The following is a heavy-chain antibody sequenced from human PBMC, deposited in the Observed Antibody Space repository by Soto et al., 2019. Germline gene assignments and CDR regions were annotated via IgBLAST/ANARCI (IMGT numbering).Heavy chain of an antibody. CDR2: ISAYNGNT. CDR1: GYTFTSYG. Sequence: GASVKVSCKASGYTFTSYGISWVRQAPGQGLEWMGWISAYNGNTNYAQKLQGRVTMTTDTSTSTAYMELRSLRSDDTAVYYCARTSEGLVKRPYYYYCMDVWGQGTTVTVSS. CDR3: ARTSEGLVKRPYYYYCMDV. V-gene: IGHV1-18*01. D-gene: IGHD3-10*01. J-gene: IGHJ6*02.